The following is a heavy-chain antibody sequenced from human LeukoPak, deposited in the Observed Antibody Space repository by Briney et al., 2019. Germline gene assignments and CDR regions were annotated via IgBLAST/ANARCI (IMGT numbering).Heavy chain of an antibody. CDR3: ARHCSGGSRLGYV. CDR1: RFTFISYS. V-gene: IGHV3-21*01. CDR2: ISSSSSYI. Sequence: GGSLRLSCAPSRFTFISYSMKWVRQAPREGLEWVSSISSSSSYIYYADSVKGRFTISRDNAKNSLYLQMSSLRAEDTAVYYCARHCSGGSRLGYVWGQGTLVSVSS. J-gene: IGHJ4*02. D-gene: IGHD2-15*01.